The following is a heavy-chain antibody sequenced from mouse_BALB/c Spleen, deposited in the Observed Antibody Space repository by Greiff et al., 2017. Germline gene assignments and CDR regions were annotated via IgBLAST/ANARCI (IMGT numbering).Heavy chain of an antibody. CDR3: ARYYYYGSSYYAMDY. CDR1: GFAFSSYD. CDR2: ISSGGGST. V-gene: IGHV5-12-1*01. D-gene: IGHD1-1*01. J-gene: IGHJ4*01. Sequence: EVMLVESGGGLVKPGGSLKLSCAASGFAFSSYDMSWVRQTPEKRLEWVAYISSGGGSTYYPDTVKGRFTISRDNAKNTLYLQMSSLKSEDTAMYYCARYYYYGSSYYAMDYWGQGTSVTVSS.